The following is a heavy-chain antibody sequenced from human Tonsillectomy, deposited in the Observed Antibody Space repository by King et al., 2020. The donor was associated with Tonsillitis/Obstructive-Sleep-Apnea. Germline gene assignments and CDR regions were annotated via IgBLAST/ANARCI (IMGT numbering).Heavy chain of an antibody. CDR1: GYTFTTYG. Sequence: QLVQSGAEVKKPGASVKVSCKASGYTFTTYGICWVRQAPGQGLEWMGWISAYNGNTNYAQKYQGRVTMTTDTSTSTAYMELRSLRSDDTAVYYCATSESYRLNTLYNWFDPWGPGTLVTVSS. CDR2: ISAYNGNT. J-gene: IGHJ5*02. D-gene: IGHD1-26*01. V-gene: IGHV1-18*01. CDR3: ATSESYRLNTLYNWFDP.